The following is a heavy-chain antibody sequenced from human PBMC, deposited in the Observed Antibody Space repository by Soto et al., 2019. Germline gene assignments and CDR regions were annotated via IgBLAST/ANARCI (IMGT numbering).Heavy chain of an antibody. D-gene: IGHD3-10*01. Sequence: EVQLLESGGGLVQPGGSLRLSCAASGFTFSSYAMSWVRQAPGKGLEWVSAISGSGGSTYYADSVKGRFTISRDNSKNTLYLQMNSLRAEDTAVYYWAGGGTPYGSGSYGVFDYWGQGTLVTVSS. J-gene: IGHJ4*02. CDR2: ISGSGGST. CDR3: AGGGTPYGSGSYGVFDY. V-gene: IGHV3-23*01. CDR1: GFTFSSYA.